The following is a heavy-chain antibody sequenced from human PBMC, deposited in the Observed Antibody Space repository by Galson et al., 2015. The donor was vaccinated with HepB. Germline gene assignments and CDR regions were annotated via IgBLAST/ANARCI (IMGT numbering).Heavy chain of an antibody. CDR2: IKQDGSET. Sequence: SLRLSCAASGFTFTAYWMNWVRRAPGKGLEWVTNIKQDGSETHYVQSVKGRFTISRGNAKNSVFLEMNSLRAEDTAVYYCARGNYGGDWGQGTLVTVSS. V-gene: IGHV3-7*03. CDR3: ARGNYGGD. CDR1: GFTFTAYW. J-gene: IGHJ4*02. D-gene: IGHD4-23*01.